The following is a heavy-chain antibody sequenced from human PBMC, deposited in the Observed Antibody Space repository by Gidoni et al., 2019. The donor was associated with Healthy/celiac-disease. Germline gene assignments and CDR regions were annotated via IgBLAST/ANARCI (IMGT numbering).Heavy chain of an antibody. Sequence: HVPLVQSGAEVNQPGASVKVACQVSGYTLPELSMHWVRQDPGKGLEWMGGFDPEDGETIYAQKFQGRVTMTEDTSTDTAYMELSSLRSEDTAVYYCATGDLGGSDSNMDVWGQGTTVTVSS. J-gene: IGHJ6*02. CDR2: FDPEDGET. CDR3: ATGDLGGSDSNMDV. D-gene: IGHD1-26*01. CDR1: GYTLPELS. V-gene: IGHV1-24*01.